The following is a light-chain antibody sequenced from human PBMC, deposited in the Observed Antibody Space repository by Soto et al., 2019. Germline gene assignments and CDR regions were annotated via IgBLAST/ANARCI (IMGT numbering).Light chain of an antibody. V-gene: IGKV3-11*01. Sequence: IVLTQSPATLSLSPGDRATLSCWAGQSVSSSFAWFQQKPGQAPRLLIYDASNRATGIPARFSGSGSGTDFTLTISSLEPEDFAVYYCQQRSNWPLTFGGGTKVEIK. CDR3: QQRSNWPLT. J-gene: IGKJ4*01. CDR1: QSVSSS. CDR2: DAS.